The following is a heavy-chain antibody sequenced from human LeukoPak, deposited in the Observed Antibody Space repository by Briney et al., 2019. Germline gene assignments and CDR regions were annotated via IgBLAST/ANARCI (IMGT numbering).Heavy chain of an antibody. CDR2: IYCSGST. Sequence: SETLSLTFTVSGGSISSYYWSWIRQPPGKGLEWIGYIYCSGSTNYNPSLKSRVTISVDTSKNQFSLKLSSVTAADTAVYYCARQVDYVGWFDPWGQGTLVTVSS. CDR3: ARQVDYVGWFDP. V-gene: IGHV4-59*08. CDR1: GGSISSYY. J-gene: IGHJ5*02. D-gene: IGHD4-23*01.